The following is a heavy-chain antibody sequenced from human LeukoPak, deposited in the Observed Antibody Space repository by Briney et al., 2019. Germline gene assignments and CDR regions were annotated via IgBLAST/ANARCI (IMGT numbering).Heavy chain of an antibody. D-gene: IGHD4-11*01. CDR1: GDSFSSNSAA. CDR3: ARSKGYFDL. Sequence: SQTLSLICAISGDSFSSNSAAWNWIRQSPSRGLGWLGRTYYRSKWYNEYASSVKSRITINPDTSQNQFSLQLNSVTPEDTAVYFCARSKGYFDLWGRGTLVTVSS. J-gene: IGHJ2*01. CDR2: TYYRSKWYN. V-gene: IGHV6-1*01.